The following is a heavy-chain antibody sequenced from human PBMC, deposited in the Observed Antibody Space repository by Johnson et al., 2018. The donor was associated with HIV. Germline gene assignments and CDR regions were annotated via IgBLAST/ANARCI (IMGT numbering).Heavy chain of an antibody. Sequence: QMLLVESGGGVVQPGRSLRLSCAASGFTFSSYAMHWVRQAPGKGLEWVAVISYDGSNKYYADSVKGRFTISRDNSKNTLYLQMNSRRAEDTAVYYCARDFVSGVATTGGPFDIWGQGTMVTVSS. CDR2: ISYDGSNK. CDR3: ARDFVSGVATTGGPFDI. V-gene: IGHV3-30-3*01. J-gene: IGHJ3*02. D-gene: IGHD2-15*01. CDR1: GFTFSSYA.